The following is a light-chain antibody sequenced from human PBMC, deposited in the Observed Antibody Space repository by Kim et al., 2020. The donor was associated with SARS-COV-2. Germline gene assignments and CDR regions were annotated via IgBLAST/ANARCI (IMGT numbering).Light chain of an antibody. CDR2: DVS. Sequence: GQSITISCTETRSDVGGYNYVSWYQQHPAKAPKLMIYDVSKRPSGVSSRFSGSKSGNTASLTISGLQAEDEADYYCSSYTSSSTLVFGGGTQLTVL. CDR1: RSDVGGYNY. V-gene: IGLV2-14*04. J-gene: IGLJ2*01. CDR3: SSYTSSSTLV.